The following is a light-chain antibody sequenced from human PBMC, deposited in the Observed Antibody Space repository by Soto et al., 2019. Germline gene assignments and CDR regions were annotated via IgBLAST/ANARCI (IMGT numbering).Light chain of an antibody. CDR2: DVS. V-gene: IGLV2-14*01. Sequence: QSALTQPASVSGSPGQSITISCTGTISDVGDYNYVSWYQQHPGKAPKLMIYDVSNRPSGVSNRFSGSKSGNTASLTISGLQAEDDAHYYCSSYTRSSLVVFGGGTKLTV. CDR3: SSYTRSSLVV. CDR1: ISDVGDYNY. J-gene: IGLJ2*01.